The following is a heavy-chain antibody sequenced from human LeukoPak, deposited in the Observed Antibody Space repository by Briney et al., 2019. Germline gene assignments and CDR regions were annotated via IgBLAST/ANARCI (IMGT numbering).Heavy chain of an antibody. CDR2: IIPILGIA. CDR1: GYTFTGYY. CDR3: ARVGYCGGDCYSY. Sequence: SVKVSCKASGYTFTGYYMHWVRQAPGQGLEWMGRIIPILGIANYAQKFQGRVTITADKSTSTAYMELSSLRSEDTAVYYCARVGYCGGDCYSYWGQGTLVTVSS. V-gene: IGHV1-69*04. D-gene: IGHD2-21*02. J-gene: IGHJ4*02.